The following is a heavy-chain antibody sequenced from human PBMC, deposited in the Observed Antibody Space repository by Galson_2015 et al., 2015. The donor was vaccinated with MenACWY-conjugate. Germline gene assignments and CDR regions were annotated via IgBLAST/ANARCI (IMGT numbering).Heavy chain of an antibody. CDR3: ARLPPRTWIDDPAGFFDY. CDR2: IDPTDSYT. V-gene: IGHV5-10-1*01. Sequence: QSGAEVKKPGESLRVSCQASGYSFSNYWITWVRQMPGKGLEYMGRIDPTDSYTNYSPSFQGHVTISVDKSSDTAYLQWSSLRASDSALYYCARLPPRTWIDDPAGFFDYWGQGTLVTVSS. CDR1: GYSFSNYW. D-gene: IGHD1-1*01. J-gene: IGHJ4*02.